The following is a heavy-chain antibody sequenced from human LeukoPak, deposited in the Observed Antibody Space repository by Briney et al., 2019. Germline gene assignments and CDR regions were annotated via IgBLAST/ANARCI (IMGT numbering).Heavy chain of an antibody. Sequence: PGGSLRLSCAASGFTVSSNYMSWVRQAPGKGLEWVSVIHSGGYTYHADSVKGRFNISRDNAKNTLFLQMNSLRAEDTAVYYCARAGGNWNDGGGFDYWGQGTLVTVSS. D-gene: IGHD1-20*01. CDR1: GFTVSSNY. CDR3: ARAGGNWNDGGGFDY. CDR2: IHSGGYT. V-gene: IGHV3-66*01. J-gene: IGHJ4*02.